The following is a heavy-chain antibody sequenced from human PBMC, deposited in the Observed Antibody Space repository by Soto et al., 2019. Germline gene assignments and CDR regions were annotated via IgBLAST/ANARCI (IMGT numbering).Heavy chain of an antibody. V-gene: IGHV4-39*01. CDR1: GGSISSSSYS. Sequence: PSETLSLTCTVSGGSISSSSYSWGWIRQPPGKGLEWIGSIYYSGSTYYNPSLKSRVAISVDTSKNQFSLKLSSVTAADTAVYYCARRGDYYDSSGYYQPHFDYWGQGTLVTVSS. J-gene: IGHJ4*02. CDR3: ARRGDYYDSSGYYQPHFDY. D-gene: IGHD3-22*01. CDR2: IYYSGST.